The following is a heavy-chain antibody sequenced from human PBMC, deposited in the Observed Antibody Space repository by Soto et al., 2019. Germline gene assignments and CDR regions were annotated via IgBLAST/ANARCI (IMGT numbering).Heavy chain of an antibody. V-gene: IGHV1-46*01. D-gene: IGHD1-7*01. J-gene: IGHJ4*02. Sequence: QVQLVQSGAEVKKPGASVKVSCKASGYTFTSYYMHWVRQAPGQGLERMGIINPSGGSTSYAQKFQGRVTMTRDTSTSTVYMELSSLRSEDTAVYYCARFGTGTTYFDYWGQGTLVTVSS. CDR3: ARFGTGTTYFDY. CDR1: GYTFTSYY. CDR2: INPSGGST.